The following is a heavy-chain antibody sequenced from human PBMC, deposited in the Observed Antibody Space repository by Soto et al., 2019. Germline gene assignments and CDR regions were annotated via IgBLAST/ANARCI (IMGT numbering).Heavy chain of an antibody. J-gene: IGHJ5*01. D-gene: IGHD6-6*01. V-gene: IGHV1-69*01. CDR2: ILPIFGTT. CDR3: ARDPIEYSSSVGWFES. CDR1: GGTFSRYT. Sequence: QVQLVQSGAEVKKPGSSVKVSCKASGGTFSRYTVRWVRQAPGQGLEWMGGILPIFGTTNYAQKFQGRVTITADESTSTAYMELSSLRAEDTAVYYCARDPIEYSSSVGWFESWGQGTLVTVSS.